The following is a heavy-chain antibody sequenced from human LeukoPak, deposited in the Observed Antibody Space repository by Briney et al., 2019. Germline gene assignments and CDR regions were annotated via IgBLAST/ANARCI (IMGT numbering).Heavy chain of an antibody. V-gene: IGHV4-34*01. D-gene: IGHD4-11*01. CDR3: ARSGRREAYSEAGRYGMDV. Sequence: SETLSLTCAVYGGPFSGHYWSWIRQSPGKGLEWIGEINHSGSTNYNPTLKSRVTIAVDMSKKQFSMNLNSVTAADTAVYYCARSGRREAYSEAGRYGMDVWGQGITVTVSS. CDR1: GGPFSGHY. J-gene: IGHJ6*02. CDR2: INHSGST.